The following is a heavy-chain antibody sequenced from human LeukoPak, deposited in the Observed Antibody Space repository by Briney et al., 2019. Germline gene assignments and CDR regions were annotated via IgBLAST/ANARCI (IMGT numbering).Heavy chain of an antibody. CDR2: ISTNDIFI. Sequence: GGSLRLSCAASGFTFSDYYMSWIRQAPGKGLEWVSYISTNDIFIYYADSVKGRFTISRDNAKSSLHLQMNSLRAEDTAVYYCARGPGVAGEAFDIWGQGTMVTVSS. V-gene: IGHV3-11*01. D-gene: IGHD1-14*01. CDR3: ARGPGVAGEAFDI. CDR1: GFTFSDYY. J-gene: IGHJ3*02.